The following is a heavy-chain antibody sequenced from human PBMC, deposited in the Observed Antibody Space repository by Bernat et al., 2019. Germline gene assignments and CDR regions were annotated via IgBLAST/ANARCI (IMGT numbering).Heavy chain of an antibody. CDR2: INSDGSST. V-gene: IGHV3-74*01. CDR3: AREGEQWLVAAFDI. D-gene: IGHD6-19*01. CDR1: GFTFSSYW. Sequence: EVQLVESGGGLVQPGGSLRLSCAASGFTFSSYWMHWVRQAPGKGLVWVSRINSDGSSTSYADSVKARFTISRDNAKNTLYLQMNSLRAEDTAVYYCAREGEQWLVAAFDIWGQGTMVTVSS. J-gene: IGHJ3*02.